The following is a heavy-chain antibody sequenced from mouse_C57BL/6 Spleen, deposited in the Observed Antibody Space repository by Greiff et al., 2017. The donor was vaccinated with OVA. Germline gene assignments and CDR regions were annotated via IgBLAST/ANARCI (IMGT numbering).Heavy chain of an antibody. Sequence: QVHVKQPGAELVKPGASVKMSCKASGYTFTSYWITWVKQRPGQGLEWIGDIYPGSGSTNYNEKFKSKATLTVDTSSSTAYMQLSSLTSEDSAVYYCARRNYGSSHAAMDYWGQGTSVTVSS. CDR3: ARRNYGSSHAAMDY. J-gene: IGHJ4*01. V-gene: IGHV1-55*01. CDR1: GYTFTSYW. CDR2: IYPGSGST. D-gene: IGHD1-1*01.